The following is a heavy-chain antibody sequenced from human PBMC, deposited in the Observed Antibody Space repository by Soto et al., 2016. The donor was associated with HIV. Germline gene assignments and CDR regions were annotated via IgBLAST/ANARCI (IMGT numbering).Heavy chain of an antibody. CDR2: INSDGSTT. CDR3: AREYYSGFSIYFDN. V-gene: IGHV3-74*01. D-gene: IGHD5-12*01. CDR1: GFTFSSYW. Sequence: EVQLVESGGDLVQPGGSLRLSCAASGFTFSSYWMHWVRQAPGKGLVWVSRINSDGSTTSYADSVKGRFTISRDNAKNTVYLQMNSLRAEDTAVYYCAREYYSGFSIYFDNWGQGTLATVSS. J-gene: IGHJ4*02.